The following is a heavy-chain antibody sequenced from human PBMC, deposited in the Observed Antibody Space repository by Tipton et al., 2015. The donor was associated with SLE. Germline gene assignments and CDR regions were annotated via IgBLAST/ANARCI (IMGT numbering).Heavy chain of an antibody. D-gene: IGHD3-22*01. CDR3: TRGPVGSGYYSSSDAFDF. J-gene: IGHJ3*01. CDR2: IYSSGNT. V-gene: IGHV4-39*07. CDR1: GGSISGSSSY. Sequence: TLSLTCTVSGGSISGSSSYWGWIRQPPGKGLEWIGSIYSSGNTYYNPSLKSRVTISVDTSKNQFSLKLSSVTAADTAVYFCTRGPVGSGYYSSSDAFDFWGQGTMVTVSS.